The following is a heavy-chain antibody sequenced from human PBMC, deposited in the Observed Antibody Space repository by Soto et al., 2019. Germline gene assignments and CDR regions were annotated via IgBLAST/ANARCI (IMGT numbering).Heavy chain of an antibody. J-gene: IGHJ6*02. CDR3: ARISSVDPYGYVNGGLDV. V-gene: IGHV4-59*01. CDR2: FYHSGNS. D-gene: IGHD5-18*01. Sequence: SETLSLTCRVSGGSIRSYYWSWIRQSPEKGLEWIGYFYHSGNSNYNPSLKSRVTISVDTSKNQLSLSLRSVTAADTAVYFCARISSVDPYGYVNGGLDVSGQGTSVTVSS. CDR1: GGSIRSYY.